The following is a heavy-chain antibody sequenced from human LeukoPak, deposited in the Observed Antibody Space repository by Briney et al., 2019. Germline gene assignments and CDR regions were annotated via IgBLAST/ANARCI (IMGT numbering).Heavy chain of an antibody. J-gene: IGHJ3*02. D-gene: IGHD3-22*01. CDR2: IDPNSGGT. V-gene: IGHV1-2*02. CDR3: ATLAYYYDSSGYLAFDI. Sequence: ASVKVSCKASGYTFTGYYMHWVRQAPGQGLEWMGWIDPNSGGTNYAQKFQGRVTMTRDTSISTAYMELSSLRSEDTAVYYCATLAYYYDSSGYLAFDIWGQGTMVTVSS. CDR1: GYTFTGYY.